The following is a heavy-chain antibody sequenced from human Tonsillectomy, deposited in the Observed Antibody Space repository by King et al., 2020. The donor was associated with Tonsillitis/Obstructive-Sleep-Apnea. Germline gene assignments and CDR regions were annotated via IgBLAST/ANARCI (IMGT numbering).Heavy chain of an antibody. CDR2: ISYDGSNI. CDR1: GFTFTSYA. CDR3: AGGAGQLDDFYYYYMDV. J-gene: IGHJ6*03. V-gene: IGHV3-30*01. D-gene: IGHD6-13*01. Sequence: VQLVESGGGVVQPGRSLRLSCAASGFTFTSYAMHWVRQAPGKGLEWVAVISYDGSNIYYADSVKGRFTISRDNSKNTLYLQMNSLRAEDTAVYYCAGGAGQLDDFYYYYMDVWGKGTTVTVSS.